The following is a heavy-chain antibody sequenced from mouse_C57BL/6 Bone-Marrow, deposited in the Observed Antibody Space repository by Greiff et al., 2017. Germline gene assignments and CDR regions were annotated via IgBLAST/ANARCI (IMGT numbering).Heavy chain of an antibody. Sequence: EVKLMESGGGLVKPGGSLKLSCAASGFTFSDYGMHWVRQAPEKELEWVAYISSGSSTIYYADTVKGRFTISRDNAKNTLFLQMTSLRSEDTAMYYCASSQLGPYWYFDVWGTGTTVTVSS. CDR3: ASSQLGPYWYFDV. CDR2: ISSGSSTI. J-gene: IGHJ1*03. CDR1: GFTFSDYG. D-gene: IGHD4-1*02. V-gene: IGHV5-17*01.